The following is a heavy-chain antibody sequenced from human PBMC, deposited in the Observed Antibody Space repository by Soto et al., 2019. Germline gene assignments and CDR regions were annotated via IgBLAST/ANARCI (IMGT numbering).Heavy chain of an antibody. CDR3: AKDLASYCSSTSCGLDYYYYGMDV. V-gene: IGHV3-30*18. CDR2: ISYDGSNK. D-gene: IGHD2-2*01. CDR1: GFTFSSYG. J-gene: IGHJ6*02. Sequence: GGSLRLSCAASGFTFSSYGMHWVRQAPGKGLEWVAVISYDGSNKYYADSVKGRFTISRDNSKNTLYLQMNSLRAEDTAVYYCAKDLASYCSSTSCGLDYYYYGMDVWGQGTTVTVSS.